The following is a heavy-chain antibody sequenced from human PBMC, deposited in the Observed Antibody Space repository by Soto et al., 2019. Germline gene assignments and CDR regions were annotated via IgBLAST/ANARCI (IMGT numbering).Heavy chain of an antibody. CDR2: TRNKAKSYTT. D-gene: IGHD1-26*01. V-gene: IGHV3-72*01. Sequence: EVQLVESGGGLVQPGGSLRLSCAASGFTFSDHYMDWVRQAPGKGLEWVGRTRNKAKSYTTEYAASVKCRFTISRDDSKNSVYLQMNSLKTEDTAVYYCGRVGWELLHIDYWGQGTLVTVSS. J-gene: IGHJ4*02. CDR1: GFTFSDHY. CDR3: GRVGWELLHIDY.